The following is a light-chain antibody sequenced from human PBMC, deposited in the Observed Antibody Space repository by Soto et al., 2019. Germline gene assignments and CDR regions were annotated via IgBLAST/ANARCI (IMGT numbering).Light chain of an antibody. J-gene: IGLJ1*01. CDR1: GSNLGRNY. CDR2: DNV. Sequence: QSVLTQPPSVSATRGQKVTISCSGSGSNLGRNYVSWYQQLPGTAPKLLIYDNVYRFSGIPDRFSASKSGTSATLGITGLQTGDEGDYYCGSWDNILRAYVFGTGTKLTVL. CDR3: GSWDNILRAYV. V-gene: IGLV1-51*01.